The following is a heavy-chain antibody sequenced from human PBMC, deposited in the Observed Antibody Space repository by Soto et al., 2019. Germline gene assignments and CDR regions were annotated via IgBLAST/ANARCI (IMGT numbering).Heavy chain of an antibody. CDR2: IYYSGST. J-gene: IGHJ6*02. V-gene: IGHV4-39*01. D-gene: IGHD3-3*01. CDR1: GGSISSSSYY. Sequence: QLQLQESGPGLVKPSETLSLTCTVSGGSISSSSYYWGWIRQPPGKGLEWIGSIYYSGSTYYNPSLKSRVLIFVATSKNNFSLERSCVTAADTAVNYCARHIAPLGFLEWFSGTYGMDVWGRGPTVSVSS. CDR3: ARHIAPLGFLEWFSGTYGMDV.